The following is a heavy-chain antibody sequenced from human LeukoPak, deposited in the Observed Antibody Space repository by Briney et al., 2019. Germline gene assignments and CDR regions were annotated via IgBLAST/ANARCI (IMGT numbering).Heavy chain of an antibody. D-gene: IGHD3-22*01. J-gene: IGHJ5*02. CDR1: GYTFTVYY. CDR3: ARDAGGIYDSSGYYPNELDP. CDR2: INPNSGGT. V-gene: IGHV1-2*06. Sequence: ASVNVSFKASGYTFTVYYMHWVRQAPGQGLEWMGRINPNSGGTNYAQKFQGRVTMTRDTSISTAYMELSRLRSDDTAVYYCARDAGGIYDSSGYYPNELDPWGQGTLVTVSS.